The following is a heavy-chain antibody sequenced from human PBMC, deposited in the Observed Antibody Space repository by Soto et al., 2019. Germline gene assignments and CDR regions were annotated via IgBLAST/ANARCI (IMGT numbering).Heavy chain of an antibody. J-gene: IGHJ4*02. D-gene: IGHD6-13*01. V-gene: IGHV4-59*12. Sequence: PSETLSLTCTVSGGSISSYYWSWIRQPPGKGLEWIGYIYYSGSTNYNPSLKSRVTISVDKSMNQFSLKLSSVTAADTAVYYCARGVAAVGEIDYWGQGTLVTSPQ. CDR2: IYYSGST. CDR1: GGSISSYY. CDR3: ARGVAAVGEIDY.